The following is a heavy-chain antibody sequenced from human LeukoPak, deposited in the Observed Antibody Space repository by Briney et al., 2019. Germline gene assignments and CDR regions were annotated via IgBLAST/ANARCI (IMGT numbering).Heavy chain of an antibody. CDR1: GYTFTSYD. D-gene: IGHD2-21*02. CDR3: ARVYLGAYCGGDCYPLFDY. J-gene: IGHJ4*02. Sequence: GASVKVSCKASGYTFTSYDINWVRQATGQGLEWMGWMNPNSGNTGYAQKFQGRVTMTTDTSTSTAYMELRSLRSDDTAVYYCARVYLGAYCGGDCYPLFDYWGQGTLVTVSS. CDR2: MNPNSGNT. V-gene: IGHV1-8*01.